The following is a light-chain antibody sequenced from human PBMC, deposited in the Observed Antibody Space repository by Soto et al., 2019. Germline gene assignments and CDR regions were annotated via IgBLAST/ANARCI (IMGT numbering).Light chain of an antibody. V-gene: IGKV3-11*01. CDR2: DVS. Sequence: EIVLTQSPATLSLSPRARATLSCRASQSVGNFLTWYQQKPGQAPRLLISDVSKRATGIPARFSGSGSGTDFTLTIMKLEPEDFAVYYCQQRSNWPPWTFGQGTKVEIK. J-gene: IGKJ1*01. CDR3: QQRSNWPPWT. CDR1: QSVGNF.